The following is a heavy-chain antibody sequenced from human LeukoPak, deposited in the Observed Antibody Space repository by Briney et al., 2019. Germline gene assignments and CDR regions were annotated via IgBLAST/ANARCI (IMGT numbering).Heavy chain of an antibody. V-gene: IGHV4-59*12. CDR2: IYYSGST. Sequence: PSETLSLTCSVSDDSITMYYWTWIRQPPGKGLEWIGYIYYSGSTYYNPSLKSRVTMSVDTSKNQFSLKLSSVTAADTAVYYCARANYYYYMDVWGKGTTVTISS. CDR3: ARANYYYYMDV. CDR1: DDSITMYY. J-gene: IGHJ6*03.